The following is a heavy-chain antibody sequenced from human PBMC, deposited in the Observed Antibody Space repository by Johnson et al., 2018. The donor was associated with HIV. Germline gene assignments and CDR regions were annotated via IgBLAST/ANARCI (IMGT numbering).Heavy chain of an antibody. J-gene: IGHJ3*02. V-gene: IGHV3-33*08. CDR2: IRYDGSNK. Sequence: QVQLVESGGGVVQPGRSLRLSCAASGFTFSSYAMHWVRKAPGKGLEWVAVIRYDGSNKYYADFVKGRFTISRDNSKNTLYLQMNSLRAEDTAVYYCARGGITMIVVVISPPDAFDIWGQGTMVTVS. CDR3: ARGGITMIVVVISPPDAFDI. D-gene: IGHD3-22*01. CDR1: GFTFSSYA.